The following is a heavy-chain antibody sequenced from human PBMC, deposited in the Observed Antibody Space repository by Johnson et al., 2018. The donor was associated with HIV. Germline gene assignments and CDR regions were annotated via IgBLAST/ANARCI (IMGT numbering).Heavy chain of an antibody. CDR3: GKARSSGSGAFDI. CDR1: GFTFSS. D-gene: IGHD3-10*01. J-gene: IGHJ3*02. Sequence: QVQLVESGGGVVQPGRSLRLSCAASGFTFSSMHWVRQAPGKGLEWVAVIRYDGSNKYYADSVKGRFTISRDNSKNTLYLHMRSLRAEDTAVYYCGKARSSGSGAFDIWGQGTMVTVSS. V-gene: IGHV3-30*02. CDR2: IRYDGSNK.